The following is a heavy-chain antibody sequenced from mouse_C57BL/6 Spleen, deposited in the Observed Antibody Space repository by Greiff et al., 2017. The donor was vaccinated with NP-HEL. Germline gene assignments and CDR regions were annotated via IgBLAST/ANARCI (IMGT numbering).Heavy chain of an antibody. CDR1: GFTFSSYG. J-gene: IGHJ2*01. CDR2: ISSGGSYT. V-gene: IGHV5-6*01. Sequence: EVQLVESGGDLVKPGGSLKLSCAASGFTFSSYGMSWVRQTPDKRLEWVATISSGGSYTYYPDSVKGRFTISRDNAKNTLYLQMSSLKSEDTAMYYCARGPLYYGSSYPDYWGQGTTLTVSS. CDR3: ARGPLYYGSSYPDY. D-gene: IGHD1-1*01.